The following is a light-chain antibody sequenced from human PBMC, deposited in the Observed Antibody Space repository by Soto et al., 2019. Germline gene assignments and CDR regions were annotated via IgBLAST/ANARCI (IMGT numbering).Light chain of an antibody. J-gene: IGKJ2*01. CDR1: QSISSW. CDR3: QEYKSYST. Sequence: DIQMTQSPSTLSASVGDRVTITCRASQSISSWLAWYQQKPGKAPKLLIYKASSLESGVPSRFSGSGSGTEFTLIISSLQPDVFATYYCQEYKSYSTFGQGTKLEIK. V-gene: IGKV1-5*03. CDR2: KAS.